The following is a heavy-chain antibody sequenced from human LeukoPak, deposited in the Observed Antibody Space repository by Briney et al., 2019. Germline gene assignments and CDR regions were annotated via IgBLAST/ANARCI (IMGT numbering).Heavy chain of an antibody. Sequence: GGSLRLSCAASGFTFHNYAIHWVRQAPGKGLEWVSLTSGDGITTYFADSVKGRFTISRDNSKSSLFLQMNSLRTEDTALYYCARNHVYGGADYWGQGTLVTVSS. V-gene: IGHV3-43*02. CDR1: GFTFHNYA. CDR2: TSGDGITT. J-gene: IGHJ4*02. D-gene: IGHD5/OR15-5a*01. CDR3: ARNHVYGGADY.